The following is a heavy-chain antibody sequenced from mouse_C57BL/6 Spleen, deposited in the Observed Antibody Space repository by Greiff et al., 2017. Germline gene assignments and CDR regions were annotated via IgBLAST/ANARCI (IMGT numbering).Heavy chain of an antibody. CDR3: ALGAITTVVATDY. CDR2: IHPNSGST. J-gene: IGHJ2*01. D-gene: IGHD1-1*01. CDR1: GYTFTSYW. V-gene: IGHV1-64*01. Sequence: QVQLKQPGAELVKPGASVKLSCKASGYTFTSYWMHWVKQRPGQGLEWIGMIHPNSGSTNYNEKFKSKATLTVDKSSSTAYMQLSSLTSEDSAVYYCALGAITTVVATDYWGQGTTLTVSS.